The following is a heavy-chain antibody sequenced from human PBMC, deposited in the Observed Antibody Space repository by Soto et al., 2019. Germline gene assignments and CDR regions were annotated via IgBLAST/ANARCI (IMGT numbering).Heavy chain of an antibody. CDR3: ARDKIATVNPYYFYGMDV. D-gene: IGHD4-4*01. CDR1: GGTFSSYA. Sequence: ASVKVSCKASGGTFSSYAISWVRQAPGQGLEWMGGIIPIFGTANYAQKFQGRVTITADESTSTAYMELSSLRSEDTAVYYCARDKIATVNPYYFYGMDVWGQGTTVTVSS. J-gene: IGHJ6*02. V-gene: IGHV1-69*13. CDR2: IIPIFGTA.